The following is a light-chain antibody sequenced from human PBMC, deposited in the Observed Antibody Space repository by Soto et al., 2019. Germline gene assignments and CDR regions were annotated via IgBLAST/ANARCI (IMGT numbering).Light chain of an antibody. V-gene: IGLV1-47*01. CDR2: RNY. J-gene: IGLJ3*02. CDR3: GAWDDSLSGWV. Sequence: QSVLTQPPSASETPGQRVTISCSGSSSNIGSNHVYWYQHLPGTAPKLLIYRNYLRPSGVPDRFSASKSATSASLAISVLRSDDEADYYCGAWDDSLSGWVFGGGTKVTVL. CDR1: SSNIGSNH.